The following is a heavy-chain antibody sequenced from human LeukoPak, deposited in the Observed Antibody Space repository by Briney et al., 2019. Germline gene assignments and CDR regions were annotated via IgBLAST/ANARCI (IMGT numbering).Heavy chain of an antibody. CDR1: GGSISSYY. CDR3: ARVNYYGSGSPRARFDP. J-gene: IGHJ5*02. V-gene: IGHV4-59*01. CDR2: IYYSGST. Sequence: SETLSLTCTVSGGSISSYYWSWIRQPPGKGLEWIGYIYYSGSTNYNPSLKSRVTISVDTSKNQFSLKLSSVTAADTAVYYCARVNYYGSGSPRARFDPWGQGTLVTVSS. D-gene: IGHD3-10*01.